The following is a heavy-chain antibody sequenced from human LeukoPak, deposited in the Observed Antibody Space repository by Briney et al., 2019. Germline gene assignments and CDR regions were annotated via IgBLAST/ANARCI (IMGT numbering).Heavy chain of an antibody. V-gene: IGHV1-69*01. CDR2: IIPIFGTA. Sequence: ASVKVSCKASGGTFSSYAISWVRQAPGQGLEWMGGIIPIFGTANYAQKFQGRVTITADESTSTAYMELSSLRSEDTAVYYCARAIAGGSGSYLDAFDIWGQGTMVTVSS. CDR1: GGTFSSYA. J-gene: IGHJ3*02. D-gene: IGHD3-10*01. CDR3: ARAIAGGSGSYLDAFDI.